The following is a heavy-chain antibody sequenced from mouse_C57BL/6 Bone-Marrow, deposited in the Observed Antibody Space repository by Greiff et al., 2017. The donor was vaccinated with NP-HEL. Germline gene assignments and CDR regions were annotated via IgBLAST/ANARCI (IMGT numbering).Heavy chain of an antibody. V-gene: IGHV1-15*01. CDR1: GYTFTDYE. CDR3: TRPNYYGSSYWYFDV. Sequence: VQRVESGAELVRPGASVTLSCKASGYTFTDYEMHWVKQTPVHGLEWIGAIDPETGGTAYNQKFKGKAILTADKSSSTAYMELRSLTSEDSAFYYCTRPNYYGSSYWYFDVWGTGTTVTVSS. CDR2: IDPETGGT. J-gene: IGHJ1*03. D-gene: IGHD1-1*01.